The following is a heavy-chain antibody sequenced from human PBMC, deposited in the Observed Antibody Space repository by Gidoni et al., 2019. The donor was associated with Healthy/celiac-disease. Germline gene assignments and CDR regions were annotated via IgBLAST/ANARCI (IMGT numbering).Heavy chain of an antibody. Sequence: EVQLVQSGAEVKKPGESLKLSCKGSGYSFTSYWIGWVRQMPGKGLEWMGIIYPGDSDTRYSPSFQGQVTISADKSISTAYLQWSSLKASDTAMYYCAAALYSSSPVGYYGMDVWGQGTTVTVSS. CDR3: AAALYSSSPVGYYGMDV. CDR1: GYSFTSYW. D-gene: IGHD6-13*01. V-gene: IGHV5-51*03. CDR2: IYPGDSDT. J-gene: IGHJ6*02.